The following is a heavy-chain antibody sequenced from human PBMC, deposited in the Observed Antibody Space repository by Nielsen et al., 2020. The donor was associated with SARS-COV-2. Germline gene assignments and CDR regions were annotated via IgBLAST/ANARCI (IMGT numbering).Heavy chain of an antibody. D-gene: IGHD2-2*01. Sequence: GGSLRLSCAASGFTFSSYWMSWVRQAPGKGLEWVANIKEDGSEKYYVDSVKGRFTISRDNSKNTLNLQMNSLRAEDTAVYYCASDSNSYNYYYYYGMDVWGQGTTVTVSS. CDR2: IKEDGSEK. J-gene: IGHJ6*02. V-gene: IGHV3-7*01. CDR3: ASDSNSYNYYYYYGMDV. CDR1: GFTFSSYW.